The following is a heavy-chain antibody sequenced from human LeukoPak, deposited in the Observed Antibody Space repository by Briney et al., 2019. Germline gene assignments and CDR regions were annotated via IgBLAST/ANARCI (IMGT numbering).Heavy chain of an antibody. J-gene: IGHJ4*02. CDR3: AREKRYYDYVWGSYRYPYYFDY. CDR1: GYTFTSYY. D-gene: IGHD3-16*02. Sequence: ASVKVSCKASGYTFTSYYMHWVRQAPGQGLEWMGIINPSGGSTSYAQKFQGRVTMTRDTSTSTVYMELSSLRSEDTAVYYCAREKRYYDYVWGSYRYPYYFDYWGQGTLVTVSS. CDR2: INPSGGST. V-gene: IGHV1-46*01.